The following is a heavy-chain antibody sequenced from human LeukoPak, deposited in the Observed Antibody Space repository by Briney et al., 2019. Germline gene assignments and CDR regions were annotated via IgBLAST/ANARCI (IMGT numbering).Heavy chain of an antibody. J-gene: IGHJ4*02. CDR1: GGSISSGGYS. Sequence: SETLSLTCAVSGGSISSGGYSWSWIRQPPGKGLEWIGYIYHSGSTYYNPSLKSRVTISVDRSKNQFSLKLSSVTAADTAVYYCARVVCSGGSCYSDYWGQGTQVTVSS. CDR3: ARVVCSGGSCYSDY. CDR2: IYHSGST. V-gene: IGHV4-30-2*01. D-gene: IGHD2-15*01.